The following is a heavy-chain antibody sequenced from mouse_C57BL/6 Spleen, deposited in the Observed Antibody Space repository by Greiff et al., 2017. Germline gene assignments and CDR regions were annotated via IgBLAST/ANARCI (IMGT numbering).Heavy chain of an antibody. Sequence: VQLQQPGTELVKPGASVKLSCKASGYTFTSYWMHWVKQRPGQGLEWIGNINPRSGGTNYNEKFKSKATLTVDKSSSKAYMKLSSLPSDDTSVYYCARACQPPYYCAIDYWGQGTSVTVSS. V-gene: IGHV1-53*01. CDR2: INPRSGGT. CDR1: GYTFTSYW. J-gene: IGHJ4*01. CDR3: ARACQPPYYCAIDY.